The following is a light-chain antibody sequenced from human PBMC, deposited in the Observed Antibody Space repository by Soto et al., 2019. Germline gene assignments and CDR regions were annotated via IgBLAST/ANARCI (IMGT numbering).Light chain of an antibody. V-gene: IGKV1-39*01. CDR3: QQTSSAPCT. J-gene: IGKJ3*01. Sequence: DIQMTQSPYSLSAAVGDRVTIACRASQNINTYLNWYQQKPGKAPKLLIFGAASLQNGFPSRFSGGGSKTDFNLTITSLQPEDFGTYYCQQTSSAPCTVGPGTKVDSK. CDR2: GAA. CDR1: QNINTY.